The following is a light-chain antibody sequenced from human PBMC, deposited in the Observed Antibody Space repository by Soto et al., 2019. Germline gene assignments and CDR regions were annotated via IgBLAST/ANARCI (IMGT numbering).Light chain of an antibody. J-gene: IGKJ4*01. CDR3: QNYYFAPLT. CDR1: QDISHY. CDR2: AAS. V-gene: IGKV1-27*01. Sequence: DIQLTQSPSSLSASLGDRITITCRPSQDISHYLAWYQQKPGKAPKLLIYAASTLQSGVPPRFSGSRSGTDFTLTISSLLPEDDATYYCQNYYFAPLTFGGGTKVDIK.